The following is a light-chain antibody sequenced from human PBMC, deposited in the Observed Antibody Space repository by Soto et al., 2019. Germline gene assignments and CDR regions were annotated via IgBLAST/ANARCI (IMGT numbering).Light chain of an antibody. J-gene: IGKJ1*01. CDR1: QSVSSY. CDR3: QQRSNWWT. CDR2: DAS. Sequence: VVTQCPLSLPVTLGQAASISCRSSQSVSSYLAWYQQKPGQAPRLLIYDASTRATGIPARFSGSGSGTDFTLTISSLEPEDFAVYYCQQRSNWWTFGQGTKVDIK. V-gene: IGKV3-11*01.